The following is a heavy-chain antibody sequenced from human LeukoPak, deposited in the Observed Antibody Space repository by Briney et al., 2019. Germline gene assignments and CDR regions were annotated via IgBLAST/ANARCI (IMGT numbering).Heavy chain of an antibody. CDR2: ISYDGSNK. Sequence: GGSLRLSCAASGFTFSSYAMHWVRQAPGKGLEWVAVISYDGSNKYYADSVKGRFTISRDNSKNTLYLQMNSLRAEDTAVYYCARDRDGEIDYWGQGTLVTVSS. J-gene: IGHJ4*02. CDR3: ARDRDGEIDY. V-gene: IGHV3-30-3*01. D-gene: IGHD4-17*01. CDR1: GFTFSSYA.